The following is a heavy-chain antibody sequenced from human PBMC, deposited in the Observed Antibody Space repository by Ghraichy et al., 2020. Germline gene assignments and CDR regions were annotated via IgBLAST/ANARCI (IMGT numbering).Heavy chain of an antibody. J-gene: IGHJ4*02. D-gene: IGHD3-3*01. CDR1: GGTFSSYA. V-gene: IGHV1-69*13. Sequence: SVKVSCKASGGTFSSYAISWVRQAPGQGLEWMGGIIPIFGTANYAQKFQGRVTITADESTSTAYMELSSLRSEDTAVYYCAREITIFGVVLFDYWGQGTLVTVSS. CDR3: AREITIFGVVLFDY. CDR2: IIPIFGTA.